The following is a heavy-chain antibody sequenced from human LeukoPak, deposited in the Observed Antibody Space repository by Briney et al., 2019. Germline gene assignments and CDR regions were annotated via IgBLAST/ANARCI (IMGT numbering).Heavy chain of an antibody. CDR3: ARDRSGYSGSSFFDY. CDR1: GFTFSSYS. Sequence: GGSLRLSCAASGFTFSSYSMNWVRQAPGKGLEWVSYISSSSSTIYYADSVKGRFTISRDNAKNSLYLQMNSLRAEDTAVYYCARDRSGYSGSSFFDYWGQGTLVTVSS. D-gene: IGHD1-26*01. J-gene: IGHJ4*02. V-gene: IGHV3-48*04. CDR2: ISSSSSTI.